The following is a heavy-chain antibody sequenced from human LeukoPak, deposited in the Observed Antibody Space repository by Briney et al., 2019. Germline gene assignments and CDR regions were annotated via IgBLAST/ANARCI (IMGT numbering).Heavy chain of an antibody. J-gene: IGHJ4*02. Sequence: GGSLRLSCAASGFTFSTYWMTWVRQAPGKGPEWVANIKEDGSATYYVDSVKGRFTISRDNAKKSLYLQMNSLRAEDTAVYFCAKDSSPYPDSTGYFGDYWGQGTLVTVSS. D-gene: IGHD3-22*01. CDR2: IKEDGSAT. V-gene: IGHV3-7*01. CDR1: GFTFSTYW. CDR3: AKDSSPYPDSTGYFGDY.